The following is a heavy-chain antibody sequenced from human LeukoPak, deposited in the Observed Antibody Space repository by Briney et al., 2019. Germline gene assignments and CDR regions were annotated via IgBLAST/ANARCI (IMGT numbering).Heavy chain of an antibody. V-gene: IGHV3-7*01. CDR1: GFTFSTYW. CDR3: ARDVGDL. Sequence: GGSLRLSCAPSGFTFSTYWMGCVRQAPGKGLEWLANINQGGSEKYYVDSVKGRFTISRDNAKTSLFLQMNSLRAEDTAVYYCARDVGDLWGQGTLVTVSS. D-gene: IGHD2-21*02. CDR2: INQGGSEK. J-gene: IGHJ4*02.